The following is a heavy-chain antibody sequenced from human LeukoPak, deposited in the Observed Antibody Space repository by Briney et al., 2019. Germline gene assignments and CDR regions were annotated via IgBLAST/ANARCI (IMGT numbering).Heavy chain of an antibody. CDR3: ARGCRLLWFGELFPNWLEGYFDY. J-gene: IGHJ4*02. Sequence: SETLSLTCAVYGGSFSGYYWSWIRQPPGKGLEWIGEINHSGSTNYNPSLKSRVTISVDTSKNQFSLKLSSVTAADTAVYYCARGCRLLWFGELFPNWLEGYFDYWGQGTLVTVSS. D-gene: IGHD3-10*01. V-gene: IGHV4-34*01. CDR2: INHSGST. CDR1: GGSFSGYY.